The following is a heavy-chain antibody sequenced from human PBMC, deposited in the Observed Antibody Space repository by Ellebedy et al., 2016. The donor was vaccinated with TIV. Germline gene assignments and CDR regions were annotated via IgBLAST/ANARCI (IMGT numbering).Heavy chain of an antibody. J-gene: IGHJ4*02. CDR2: IISIFGTA. V-gene: IGHV1-69*13. CDR1: GGTFSSYA. Sequence: AASVKVSCKASGGTFSSYAISWVRQAPGQGLEWMGGIISIFGTANYAQKFQGRVTITADESTSTAYMELSSLRSEDTAVYYCASVSSSWYGLIDYWGQGTLVTVSS. CDR3: ASVSSSWYGLIDY. D-gene: IGHD6-13*01.